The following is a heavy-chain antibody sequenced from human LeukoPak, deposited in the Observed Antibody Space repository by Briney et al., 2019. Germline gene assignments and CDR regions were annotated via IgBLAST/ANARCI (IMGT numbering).Heavy chain of an antibody. CDR1: GFTFSGSS. D-gene: IGHD5-24*01. Sequence: GGSLRLSCAASGFTFSGSSIHWVRQASGQGLEWVGRIRSKTNTYATAYAASVKGRFTISRDDSKNTAYLQMNGLKTEDTAVYYCSGLRDGYQVSFDYWGQGTLVTVSP. CDR2: IRSKTNTYAT. J-gene: IGHJ4*02. V-gene: IGHV3-73*01. CDR3: SGLRDGYQVSFDY.